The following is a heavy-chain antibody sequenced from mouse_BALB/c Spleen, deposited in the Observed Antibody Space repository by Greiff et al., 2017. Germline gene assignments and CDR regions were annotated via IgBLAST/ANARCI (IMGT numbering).Heavy chain of an antibody. Sequence: EVQLQQSGAELVRPGALVKLSCKASGFNIKDYYMHWVKQRPEQGLEWIGWIDPENGNTIYDPKFQGKASITADTSSNTAYLQLSSLTSEDTAVYYCANYGDAMDYWGQGTSVTVSS. V-gene: IGHV14-1*02. D-gene: IGHD1-1*01. CDR3: ANYGDAMDY. J-gene: IGHJ4*01. CDR2: IDPENGNT. CDR1: GFNIKDYY.